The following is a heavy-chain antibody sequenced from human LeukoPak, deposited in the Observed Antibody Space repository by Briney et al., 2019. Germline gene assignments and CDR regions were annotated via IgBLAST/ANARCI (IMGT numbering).Heavy chain of an antibody. J-gene: IGHJ6*02. V-gene: IGHV3-23*01. CDR1: GFTFSSYA. Sequence: GGSLRLSCAASGFTFSSYAMSWVRQAPGKGLEWVSAISGSGGSTYYADSVKGRFTISRDNSKNTLYLQMNSLRAEDTAVYYCAGLRVVPAYYYYYGMDVWGQGTTVTVSS. D-gene: IGHD2-2*01. CDR2: ISGSGGST. CDR3: AGLRVVPAYYYYYGMDV.